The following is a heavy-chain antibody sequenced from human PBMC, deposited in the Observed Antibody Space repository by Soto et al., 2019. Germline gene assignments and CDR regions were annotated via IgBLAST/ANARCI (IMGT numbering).Heavy chain of an antibody. CDR1: GGTFSSYA. CDR2: IIPIFGTA. D-gene: IGHD4-4*01. Sequence: QVQLVQSGAEVKKPGSSVKVSCKASGGTFSSYAISWVRQAPGQGLEWMGGIIPIFGTANYAQKFQGRVTITADESTSTAYMELSSLRSEDTAVYYCARASTVTPDPYYYYYGMDVWGQGTTVTVSS. CDR3: ARASTVTPDPYYYYYGMDV. J-gene: IGHJ6*02. V-gene: IGHV1-69*01.